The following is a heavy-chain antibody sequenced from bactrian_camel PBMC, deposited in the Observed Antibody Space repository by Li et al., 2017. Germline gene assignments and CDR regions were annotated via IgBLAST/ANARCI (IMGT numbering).Heavy chain of an antibody. CDR3: AADPRPDRYGGCFKRRLNSDFAY. Sequence: VQLVESGGGLVQVGGSLRLSCTTPGAKFGDYAMGWFRQIPGKGLEWVSAVNSGGDSTYYADSVKGRFTISRDNAKNTVYLQLNSLKPDDTAVYSCAADPRPDRYGGCFKRRLNSDFAYWGQGTQVTVS. D-gene: IGHD6*01. J-gene: IGHJ6*01. V-gene: IGHV3S40*01. CDR2: VNSGGDST. CDR1: GAKFGDYA.